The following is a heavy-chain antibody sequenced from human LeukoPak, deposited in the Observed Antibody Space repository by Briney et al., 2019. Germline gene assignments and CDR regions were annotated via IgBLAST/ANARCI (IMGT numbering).Heavy chain of an antibody. CDR2: ISSSSSYI. Sequence: PGGSLRLSCAASGFTFSSYSMNWVRQAPGKGLEWVSSISSSSSYIYYADSVKGRFTISRDNAKNSLYLQMNSLRAEDTAEYYCARDTGDSSGYYDYWGQGTLVTVSS. V-gene: IGHV3-21*01. CDR1: GFTFSSYS. D-gene: IGHD3-22*01. J-gene: IGHJ4*02. CDR3: ARDTGDSSGYYDY.